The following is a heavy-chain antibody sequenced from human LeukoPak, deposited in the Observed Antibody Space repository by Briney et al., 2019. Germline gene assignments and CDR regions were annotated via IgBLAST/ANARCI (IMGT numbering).Heavy chain of an antibody. D-gene: IGHD2-21*02. V-gene: IGHV4-39*01. J-gene: IGHJ4*02. CDR2: ISYSGST. CDR3: ARPRVTTAIYLFDY. Sequence: SETLSLTCTVSGGSISSSSYYWGWIRQPPGKGLEWIGSISYSGSTYYNPSLKSRVTISVDTSKNQFSLQLSSVTTADTAVYYCARPRVTTAIYLFDYWAREPWSPSPQ. CDR1: GGSISSSSYY.